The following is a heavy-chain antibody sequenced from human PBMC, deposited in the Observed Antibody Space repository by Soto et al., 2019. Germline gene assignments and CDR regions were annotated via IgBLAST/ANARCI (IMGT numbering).Heavy chain of an antibody. Sequence: QVHLVESGGGVVQPGTSLRLSCAASGLTFSNYAMHWVRQAPGKGLEWVAFISYDGTNRCYPDSVKGRFTISRDNSKNTLYLQMNSLKTEDTAMYYCARESSSTVTTGGGGSAKDYWGQGTLVTVSS. CDR2: ISYDGTNR. CDR1: GLTFSNYA. CDR3: ARESSSTVTTGGGGSAKDY. V-gene: IGHV3-30-3*01. D-gene: IGHD4-17*01. J-gene: IGHJ4*02.